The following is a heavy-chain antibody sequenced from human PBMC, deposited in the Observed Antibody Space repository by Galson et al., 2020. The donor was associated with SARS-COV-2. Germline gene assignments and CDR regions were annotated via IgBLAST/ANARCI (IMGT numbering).Heavy chain of an antibody. V-gene: IGHV4-39*01. CDR1: DGSIISSTSY. J-gene: IGHJ4*02. CDR2: MHYAGGT. Sequence: SQTLSLTCTVSDGSIISSTSYWGWIRQPPGKGLEWIGSMHYAGGTYYNPSLKSRVSVSLDTSKKQFSLRLSSVTAADTAIYYCARTRYDYDSRGYYPFDFWGQGALVTVSS. CDR3: ARTRYDYDSRGYYPFDF. D-gene: IGHD3-22*01.